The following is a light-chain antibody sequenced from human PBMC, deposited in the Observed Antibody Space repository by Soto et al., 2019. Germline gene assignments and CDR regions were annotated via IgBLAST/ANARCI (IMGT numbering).Light chain of an antibody. CDR3: QYYGNSPLT. CDR1: QSVSSSY. CDR2: GAS. Sequence: PGERVTLSCRASQSVSSSYLTWYQQKPGQAPRLLIYGASTRATGIPARFSGSGSGTDFTLTITRLEPEDFAVYYCQYYGNSPLTFGQGTKVDIK. V-gene: IGKV3-20*01. J-gene: IGKJ1*01.